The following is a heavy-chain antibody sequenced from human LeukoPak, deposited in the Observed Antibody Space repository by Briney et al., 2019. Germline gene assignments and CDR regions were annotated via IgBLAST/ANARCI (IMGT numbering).Heavy chain of an antibody. CDR2: ITGSGGST. CDR1: GFTFSSYG. Sequence: GGSLRLSCEASGFTFSSYGMSWVRQAPGKGLEWVSAITGSGGSTYYADSVKGRFTISRDNAKNSLYLQMNSLRAEDSAVYYCARDTYRFFDYGGQGTLVTVSS. V-gene: IGHV3-23*01. J-gene: IGHJ4*02. D-gene: IGHD3-16*02. CDR3: ARDTYRFFDY.